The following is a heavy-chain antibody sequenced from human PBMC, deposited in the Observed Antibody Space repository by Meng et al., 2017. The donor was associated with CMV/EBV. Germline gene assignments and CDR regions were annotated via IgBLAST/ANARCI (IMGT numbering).Heavy chain of an antibody. CDR2: INHSGST. CDR1: GSS. V-gene: IGHV4-34*01. CDR3: ARSRSMLGYVWGSYRSGYGMDV. Sequence: GSSWSWIRQPPGKGLEWIGEINHSGSTNYNPSLKSRVTISVDTSKNQFSLKLSSVTAADTAVYYCARSRSMLGYVWGSYRSGYGMDVWGQGTMVTVSS. J-gene: IGHJ6*02. D-gene: IGHD3-16*02.